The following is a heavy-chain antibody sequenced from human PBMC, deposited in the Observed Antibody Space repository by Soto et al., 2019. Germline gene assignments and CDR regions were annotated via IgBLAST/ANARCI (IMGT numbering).Heavy chain of an antibody. CDR3: ARESEDLTSNFDY. J-gene: IGHJ4*02. V-gene: IGHV3-48*04. Sequence: GGSLRLSCAASVFTFSSYSMNWVRQAPGKGLEWVSYISSSSSTIYYGDSMKGRFTISRDNAKNSLYLEMNSLRAEDTAVYYCARESEDLTSNFDYWGQGTLVTVSS. CDR1: VFTFSSYS. CDR2: ISSSSSTI.